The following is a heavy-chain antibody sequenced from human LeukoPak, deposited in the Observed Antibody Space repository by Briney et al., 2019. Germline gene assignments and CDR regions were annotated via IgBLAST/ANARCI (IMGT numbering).Heavy chain of an antibody. D-gene: IGHD2-21*02. CDR2: IYYSGST. J-gene: IGHJ4*02. CDR3: ARVYCGGDCPFGY. V-gene: IGHV4-31*03. CDR1: GGSISSGGYY. Sequence: SETLSLTCTVSGGSISSGGYYWSWIRQHPGKGLEWIGYIYYSGSTNYNPSLKSRVTISVDTSKNQFSLKLSSVTAADTAVYYCARVYCGGDCPFGYWGQGTLVTVSS.